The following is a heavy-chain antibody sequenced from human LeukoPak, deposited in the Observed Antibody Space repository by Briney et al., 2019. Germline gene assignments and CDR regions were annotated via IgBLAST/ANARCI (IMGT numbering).Heavy chain of an antibody. CDR1: GFTFSSYW. Sequence: GGSLRLSRAASGFTFSSYWMSWVRQAPGKGLEWVANIKQDGSEKYYVDSVKGRFTISRDNAKNSLYLQMNSLRAEDTAVYYCARAHYYDSSGYYDWGQGTLVTVSS. CDR3: ARAHYYDSSGYYD. CDR2: IKQDGSEK. V-gene: IGHV3-7*04. J-gene: IGHJ4*02. D-gene: IGHD3-22*01.